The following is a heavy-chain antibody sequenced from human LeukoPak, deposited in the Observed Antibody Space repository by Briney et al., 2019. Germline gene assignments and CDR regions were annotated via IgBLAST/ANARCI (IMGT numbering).Heavy chain of an antibody. D-gene: IGHD3-22*01. CDR2: ISAYNGNT. J-gene: IGHJ3*02. Sequence: RASVTVSFTASGYTFTTYGISWVRQAPGQGLEWMGWISAYNGNTNYAQKLQGRVTMTTDTSTSTAYMELRSLRSDDTAVYYCARGSWEDYYDSSGYNDAFDIWGQGTMVTVSS. CDR1: GYTFTTYG. V-gene: IGHV1-18*01. CDR3: ARGSWEDYYDSSGYNDAFDI.